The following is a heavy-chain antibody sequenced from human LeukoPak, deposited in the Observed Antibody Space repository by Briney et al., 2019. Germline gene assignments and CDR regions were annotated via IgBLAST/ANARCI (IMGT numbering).Heavy chain of an antibody. D-gene: IGHD6-13*01. CDR3: AREGDAGSSGFIT. V-gene: IGHV3-69-1*01. CDR1: GFTFRGHY. CDR2: ISSTSVI. J-gene: IGHJ5*02. Sequence: PGGSLRLSCAVSGFTFRGHYRNWVRQAPGKGLEWIAYISSTSVIYYADSLKGRFTISRDNAKNSLYLQMNSLRVDDTAVYYWAREGDAGSSGFITWGQGTPVTVSS.